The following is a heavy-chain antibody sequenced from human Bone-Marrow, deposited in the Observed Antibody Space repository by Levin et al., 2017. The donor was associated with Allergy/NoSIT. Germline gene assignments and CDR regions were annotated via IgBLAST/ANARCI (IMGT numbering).Heavy chain of an antibody. CDR1: GFTFSSYS. Sequence: PGESLKISCAASGFTFSSYSMNWVRQAPGKGLEWVSSISSSSSYIYYADSVKGRFTISRDNAKNSLYLQMNSLRAEDTAVYYCARSGVTTGHSDYWGQGTLVTVSS. CDR2: ISSSSSYI. D-gene: IGHD4-17*01. V-gene: IGHV3-21*01. CDR3: ARSGVTTGHSDY. J-gene: IGHJ4*02.